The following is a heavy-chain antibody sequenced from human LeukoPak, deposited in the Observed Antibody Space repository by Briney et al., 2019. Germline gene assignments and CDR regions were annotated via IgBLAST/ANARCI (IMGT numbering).Heavy chain of an antibody. CDR3: AKDLTPYCSGGSCYSSRDAFDI. D-gene: IGHD2-15*01. V-gene: IGHV3-33*06. Sequence: GGSLRLSCAASGFTFSSYGMHWVRQAPGKGLEWVAVIWYDESNKYYADSVKGRFTISRDNSKNTLYLQMNSLRAEDTAVYYCAKDLTPYCSGGSCYSSRDAFDIWGQGTMVTVSS. CDR2: IWYDESNK. J-gene: IGHJ3*02. CDR1: GFTFSSYG.